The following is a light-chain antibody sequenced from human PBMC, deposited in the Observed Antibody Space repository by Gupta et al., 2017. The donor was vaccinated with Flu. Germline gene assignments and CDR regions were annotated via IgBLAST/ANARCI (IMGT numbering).Light chain of an antibody. Sequence: QSALTQPPSVSGSPGQSVTISCTGTSSDIGSYNSVSWYQQAPGSAPKLMIYEVSNRPSGVPDRFSESKSGNTASLTISGLQAEDEAEYYCSLYTTSSTFYVFGIGTKVTVL. V-gene: IGLV2-18*01. J-gene: IGLJ1*01. CDR1: SSDIGSYNS. CDR3: SLYTTSSTFYV. CDR2: EVS.